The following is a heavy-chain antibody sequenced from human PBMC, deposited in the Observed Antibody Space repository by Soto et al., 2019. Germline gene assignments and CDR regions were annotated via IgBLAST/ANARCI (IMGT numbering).Heavy chain of an antibody. J-gene: IGHJ6*02. CDR3: ASLTIGELYYYYYYGMDV. Sequence: GGSLRLSCAASGFTFSSYAMHWVRQAPGKGLEWVAVISYDGSNKYYADSVKGRFTISRDNSKNTLYLQMNSLRAEDTAVYYCASLTIGELYYYYYYGMDVWGQGTTVTVSS. CDR2: ISYDGSNK. D-gene: IGHD3-10*01. CDR1: GFTFSSYA. V-gene: IGHV3-30-3*01.